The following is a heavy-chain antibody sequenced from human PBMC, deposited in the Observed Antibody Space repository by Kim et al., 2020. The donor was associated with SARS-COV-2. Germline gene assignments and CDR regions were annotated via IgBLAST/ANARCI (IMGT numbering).Heavy chain of an antibody. CDR3: ARELVSTGGDACDA. Sequence: GGSLRLSCVVSGFTFSNYEMNWYRQAPGKGLEWLSYTTTTGGVIFYADSVKGRFTTFRDNARNSLYLQMNSLRAEDTVVYYSARELVSTGGDACDAWGQGTMVTVSS. D-gene: IGHD2-8*01. CDR1: GFTFSNYE. V-gene: IGHV3-48*03. CDR2: TTTTGGVI. J-gene: IGHJ3*01.